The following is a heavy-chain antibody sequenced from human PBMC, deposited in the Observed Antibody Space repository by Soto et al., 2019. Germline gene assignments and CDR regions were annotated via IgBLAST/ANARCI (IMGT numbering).Heavy chain of an antibody. J-gene: IGHJ4*02. CDR3: AKRGCSSGSCSHFDY. V-gene: IGHV3-23*01. CDR2: ISASGFST. Sequence: GGSLRLSCAASGFTFSNYAMSWVRQAPGKGLEWVSAISASGFSTYYADSVKGRFTISRDNSKNTLYLQLNNLSADDTAVYYCAKRGCSSGSCSHFDYWGQGTLVTVSS. D-gene: IGHD3-22*01. CDR1: GFTFSNYA.